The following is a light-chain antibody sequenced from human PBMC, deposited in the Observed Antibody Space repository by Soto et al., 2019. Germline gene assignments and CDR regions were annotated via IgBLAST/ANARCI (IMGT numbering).Light chain of an antibody. Sequence: DIRMNHSHSTLAVSPWDAVTXTCRASQSISNRLAWYQQRPGKATKYLIYDASTLDSGATSRFSGSGSGTEFTLSISSLQPDDFATYYCQQYNIYPWTFCHGAKLDLK. CDR2: DAS. CDR1: QSISNR. V-gene: IGKV1-5*01. J-gene: IGKJ1*01. CDR3: QQYNIYPWT.